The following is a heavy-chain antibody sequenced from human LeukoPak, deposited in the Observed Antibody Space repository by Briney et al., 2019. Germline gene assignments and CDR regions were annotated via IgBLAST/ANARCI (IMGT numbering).Heavy chain of an antibody. CDR3: AISYSGTYYHHFDY. CDR1: GYSFTSYW. D-gene: IGHD1-26*01. J-gene: IGHJ4*02. V-gene: IGHV5-51*01. CDR2: IYPGDSDT. Sequence: GESLKISCKGSGYSFTSYWIGWVRQMPGKALEWMGIIYPGDSDTRYSPSFQGQVTISADKSISTAYLQWSSLKASDSAIYYCAISYSGTYYHHFDYWGQGTLVTVSS.